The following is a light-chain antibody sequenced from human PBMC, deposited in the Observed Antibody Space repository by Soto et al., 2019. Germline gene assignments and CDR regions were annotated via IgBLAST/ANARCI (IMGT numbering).Light chain of an antibody. Sequence: QTVVTQEPSLTVSPGGTVTLTCALTTGAVTSDYYPNWFQRKPGQALRTLIYRTSNKHSWTPARFSGSLLGGKAALTLSGVQPEDETDYYCVLLYGGAWVFGGGTKLTVL. CDR2: RTS. J-gene: IGLJ2*01. CDR1: TGAVTSDYY. V-gene: IGLV7-43*01. CDR3: VLLYGGAWV.